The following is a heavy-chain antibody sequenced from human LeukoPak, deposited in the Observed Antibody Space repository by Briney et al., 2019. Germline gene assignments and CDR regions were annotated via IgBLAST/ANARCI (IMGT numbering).Heavy chain of an antibody. V-gene: IGHV3-21*01. D-gene: IGHD2-2*01. CDR2: ISSSSSYI. CDR3: AIGRYCSSTSCYAPNWFDP. J-gene: IGHJ5*02. CDR1: GFTFSSYS. Sequence: GSLRLSCAASGFTFSSYSMNWVRQAPGKGLEWVSSISSSSSYIYYADSVKGRFTISRDNAKTSLYLQMNSLRAEDTAVYYCAIGRYCSSTSCYAPNWFDPWGQGTLVTVSS.